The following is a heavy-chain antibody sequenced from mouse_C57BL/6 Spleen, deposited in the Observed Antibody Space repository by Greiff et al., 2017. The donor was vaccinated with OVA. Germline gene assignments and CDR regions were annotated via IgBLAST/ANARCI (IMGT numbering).Heavy chain of an antibody. D-gene: IGHD2-3*01. CDR1: GFTFSSYA. CDR2: ISDGGSYT. V-gene: IGHV5-4*01. J-gene: IGHJ1*03. CDR3: AREGDGLWYFDV. Sequence: EVKLVESGGGLVEPGGSLKLSCAASGFTFSSYAMSWVRQTPEKRLEWVATISDGGSYTYYPDNVKGRFTISRDNAKNNLYLQMSHLKSEDTAMYYCAREGDGLWYFDVWGTGTTVTVSS.